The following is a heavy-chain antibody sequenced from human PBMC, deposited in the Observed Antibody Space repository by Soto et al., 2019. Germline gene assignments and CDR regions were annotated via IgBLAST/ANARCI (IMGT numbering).Heavy chain of an antibody. Sequence: EVQLLESGGGLVQAGGSLRLSCAASGFTLSSYAMSWVRQAPGKGLEWVSAISGSGGSTYYADSVKGRFTISRDNSKNTLYLQMNSLRAEDTAVYYCAKGVRGGTAAGPIDYWGQGTLVTVPS. J-gene: IGHJ4*02. D-gene: IGHD6-13*01. CDR1: GFTLSSYA. CDR2: ISGSGGST. V-gene: IGHV3-23*01. CDR3: AKGVRGGTAAGPIDY.